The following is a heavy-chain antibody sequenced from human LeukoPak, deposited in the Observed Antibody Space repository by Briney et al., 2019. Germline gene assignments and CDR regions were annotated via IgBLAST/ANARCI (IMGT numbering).Heavy chain of an antibody. J-gene: IGHJ4*02. CDR1: TYSINSDYH. CDR2: IYHTGRT. CDR3: ARHVSGNLWYFDD. D-gene: IGHD1-26*01. Sequence: SETLSLTCAISTYSINSDYHWAWIRQPPGKGLEWTGSIYHTGRTYYNPAHKTRVTTLLDTSRNQFSLRLSSVTASDTAVYFCARHVSGNLWYFDDWGQGTLVTVSS. V-gene: IGHV4-38-2*01.